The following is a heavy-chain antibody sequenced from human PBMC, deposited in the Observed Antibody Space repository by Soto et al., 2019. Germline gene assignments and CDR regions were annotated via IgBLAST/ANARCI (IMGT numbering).Heavy chain of an antibody. Sequence: PGGSLRLSCAASGFTFSSYGMHWVRQAPGKGLEWVAVISYDGSNKYYADSVKGRFTISRDNSKNTLYLQMNSLRAEDTAVYYCAKDYYDFWSGYYLYYWGQGTLVTVSS. J-gene: IGHJ4*02. V-gene: IGHV3-30*18. CDR1: GFTFSSYG. D-gene: IGHD3-3*01. CDR3: AKDYYDFWSGYYLYY. CDR2: ISYDGSNK.